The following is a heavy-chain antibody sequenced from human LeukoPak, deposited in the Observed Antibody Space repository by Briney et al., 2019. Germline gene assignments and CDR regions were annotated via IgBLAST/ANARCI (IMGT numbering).Heavy chain of an antibody. Sequence: TLSLTCAVSGGSISSSNWWSWVRQPPGKGLEWIGEIYHSGSTNSNPSLKSRVTISVDTSKNQFSLKLSSVTAADTAVYYCARVQMATLHFAYWGQGTPVTVSS. J-gene: IGHJ4*02. CDR1: GGSISSSNW. V-gene: IGHV4-4*02. CDR3: ARVQMATLHFAY. D-gene: IGHD5-24*01. CDR2: IYHSGST.